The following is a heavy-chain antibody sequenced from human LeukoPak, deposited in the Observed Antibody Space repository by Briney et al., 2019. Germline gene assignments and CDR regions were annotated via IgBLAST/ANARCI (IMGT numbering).Heavy chain of an antibody. J-gene: IGHJ4*02. CDR1: GGSISSRSHY. V-gene: IGHV4-39*01. CDR3: ARQGYSDSSGYYSALEY. Sequence: SETLSLTCTVSGGSISSRSHYWGWIRQPPVKGLEWIGSIYYSGKTYYNASLESRVTISVDTSKNQFSLKLSSVTAADTAVYYCARQGYSDSSGYYSALEYWGQGTLVTVSS. CDR2: IYYSGKT. D-gene: IGHD3-22*01.